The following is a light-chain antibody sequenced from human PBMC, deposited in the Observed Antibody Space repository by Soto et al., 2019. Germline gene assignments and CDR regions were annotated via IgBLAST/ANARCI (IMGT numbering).Light chain of an antibody. V-gene: IGKV1-5*03. CDR1: QSISSW. CDR3: QQYNSYPYT. CDR2: KAS. J-gene: IGKJ2*01. Sequence: DIQMTQSPSTLSASVGDRVTITCRASQSISSWWAWYQQKPGKAPKRLIYKASSLESGVPSKISGSGSGTEFTLTISSLQPYEFATYSCQQYNSYPYTFGQGTKLEIK.